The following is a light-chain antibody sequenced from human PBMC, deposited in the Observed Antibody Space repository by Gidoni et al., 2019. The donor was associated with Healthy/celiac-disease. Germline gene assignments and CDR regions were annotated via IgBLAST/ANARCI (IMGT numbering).Light chain of an antibody. CDR2: SNN. CDR1: SSNIGSNT. J-gene: IGLJ3*02. Sequence: QSVLTQPPSASGTPGPRVTISCSGSSSNIGSNTVNWYQQLPGTAPKLFIYSNNQRPSGVPDRFSGSKSGTSASLAISGLQSEDEADYYCAAWDDSLNGPWVFGGGTKLTVL. V-gene: IGLV1-44*01. CDR3: AAWDDSLNGPWV.